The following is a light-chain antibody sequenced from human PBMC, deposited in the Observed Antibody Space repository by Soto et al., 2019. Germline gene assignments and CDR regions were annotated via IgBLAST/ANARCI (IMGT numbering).Light chain of an antibody. CDR1: SSDVGGYNY. Sequence: QSALTQPPSASGSPGQSVTISCTGTSSDVGGYNYVSWYQQHPGKAPKLMIYEVSKRPSGVPDRCSGSKSGNTASLTVSGVEAEDESDYYCSSCAGNNVVFGGGTKLTVL. CDR3: SSCAGNNVV. CDR2: EVS. J-gene: IGLJ2*01. V-gene: IGLV2-8*01.